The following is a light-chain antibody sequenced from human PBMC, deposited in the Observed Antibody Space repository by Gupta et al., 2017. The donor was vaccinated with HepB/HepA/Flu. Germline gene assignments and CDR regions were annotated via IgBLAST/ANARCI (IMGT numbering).Light chain of an antibody. Sequence: QSALTQPRSVSGSPRQSVTISCTGPSSDIGGYKYVSWYQQLPGKAPKLMIYDVTQRPSGVPDRFSGSKSGNTASLTISGLQADDEADYYCCSYAGRYTYYAFGTGTKVTVL. V-gene: IGLV2-11*01. CDR1: SSDIGGYKY. J-gene: IGLJ1*01. CDR3: CSYAGRYTYYA. CDR2: DVT.